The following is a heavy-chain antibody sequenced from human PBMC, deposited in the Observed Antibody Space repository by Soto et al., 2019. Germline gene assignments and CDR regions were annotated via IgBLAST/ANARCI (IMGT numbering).Heavy chain of an antibody. D-gene: IGHD1-1*01. CDR2: VSPHGANT. CDR3: ATEGAKTTWNFDY. J-gene: IGHJ4*02. CDR1: GFTFGSCG. V-gene: IGHV3-23*01. Sequence: PGGSLRLSCAASGFTFGSCGMNWVRQAPGKGLEWVAGVSPHGANTYYADSVRGRFIISRDDSRNTVSLDMNSLRGDDSAVYYCATEGAKTTWNFDYWGQGTVVTVS.